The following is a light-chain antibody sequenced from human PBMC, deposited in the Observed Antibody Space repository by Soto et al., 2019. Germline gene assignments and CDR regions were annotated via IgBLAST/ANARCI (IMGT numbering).Light chain of an antibody. CDR2: EAS. Sequence: DIHMAQSPPSLAASVGDRVTITCRASHTIVTYLNWYQQKAGKAPSLLIYEASHLQSGVPFRFFGSGSGTDFTLTIDNLHHEDSATYYCQQSHSTPPTFGPGTKLEIK. V-gene: IGKV1-39*01. J-gene: IGKJ2*01. CDR3: QQSHSTPPT. CDR1: HTIVTY.